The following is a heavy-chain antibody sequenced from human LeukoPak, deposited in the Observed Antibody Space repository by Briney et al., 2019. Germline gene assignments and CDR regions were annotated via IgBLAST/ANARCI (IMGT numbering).Heavy chain of an antibody. J-gene: IGHJ4*02. V-gene: IGHV3-23*01. CDR3: ARDFGIVATIRDGFDY. Sequence: GGSLRLSCAASGFTFSFYTMSWVRQAPGKGLEWVSGLSGSGGSTYYSDSVKGRFTISRDNSKNTLYLQMNSLRAEDTAVYYCARDFGIVATIRDGFDYWGQGTLVTVSS. CDR1: GFTFSFYT. CDR2: LSGSGGST. D-gene: IGHD5-12*01.